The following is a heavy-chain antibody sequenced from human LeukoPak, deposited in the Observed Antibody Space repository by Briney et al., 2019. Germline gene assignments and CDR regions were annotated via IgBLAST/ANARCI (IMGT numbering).Heavy chain of an antibody. CDR3: ARGGWYSTKVDYYYMDV. CDR2: INHSGST. CDR1: GGSFSGYY. J-gene: IGHJ6*03. V-gene: IGHV4-34*01. D-gene: IGHD6-13*01. Sequence: PSETLSLTCAVYGGSFSGYYWSWIRQPPGKGLEWIGEINHSGSTNYNPSLKSRVAISVDTSKNQFSLKLSSVTAADTAVYYCARGGWYSTKVDYYYMDVWGKGTTVTVSS.